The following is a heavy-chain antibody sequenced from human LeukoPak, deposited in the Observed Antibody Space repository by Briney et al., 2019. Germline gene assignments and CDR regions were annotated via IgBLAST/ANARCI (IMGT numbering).Heavy chain of an antibody. CDR1: GYRFTNYG. CDR2: ISAYNGNT. CDR3: ARDHSIYFYGSGSVADY. J-gene: IGHJ4*02. D-gene: IGHD3-10*01. V-gene: IGHV1-18*01. Sequence: ASVKVSCKASGYRFTNYGISWVRQAPGQGLEWMGWISAYNGNTNYPENLQGRVTLTTDTSTSTVYMELRSLRSDDTAVYYCARDHSIYFYGSGSVADYWGQGNLVTVSS.